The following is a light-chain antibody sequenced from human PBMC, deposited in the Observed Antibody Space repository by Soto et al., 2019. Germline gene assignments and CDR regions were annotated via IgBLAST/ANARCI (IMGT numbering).Light chain of an antibody. CDR2: SGD. CDR1: SSNIAGNA. V-gene: IGLV1-44*01. J-gene: IGLJ1*01. CDR3: ATWADSLKTYV. Sequence: QSRLTQPPSASGTPGQTVTISCSGGSSNIAGNAINWFQQLPGMAPKLLIYSGDHRPSGVPDRFSGSKSGTSASLAIIGLQSEDEADYYCATWADSLKTYVFGTGTKVSVL.